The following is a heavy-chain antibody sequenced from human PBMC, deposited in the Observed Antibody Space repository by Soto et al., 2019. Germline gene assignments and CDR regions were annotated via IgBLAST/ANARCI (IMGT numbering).Heavy chain of an antibody. CDR1: GYNFTTYY. D-gene: IGHD3-22*01. J-gene: IGHJ5*02. CDR2: ISPDGRSP. Sequence: QVQLVQSGAEVTKPGASVTISYKASGYNFTTYYFHWVRQAPGHGLESMRIISPDGRSPIYAQNFQNRVFMTRGTSTSTVYLQLSSLRTEDTAVYFCARGSGYCTTKTCYFFAFDLWGQGTLVTVSS. V-gene: IGHV1-46*01. CDR3: ARGSGYCTTKTCYFFAFDL.